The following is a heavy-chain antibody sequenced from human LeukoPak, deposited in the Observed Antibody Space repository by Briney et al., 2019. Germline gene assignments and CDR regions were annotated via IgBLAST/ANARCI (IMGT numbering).Heavy chain of an antibody. D-gene: IGHD2-2*01. J-gene: IGHJ4*02. CDR3: ARDSRVSGDY. CDR1: GYTFTGYH. CDR2: IDPNSGGT. Sequence: EASVKVSCKTSGYTFTGYHIHWVRQAPGQGLEWLGRIDPNSGGTSYAHNFQGRVTMTRDTSISTAYMDLSSLRSDDTAVYYCARDSRVSGDYWGQGTLVTVSS. V-gene: IGHV1-2*06.